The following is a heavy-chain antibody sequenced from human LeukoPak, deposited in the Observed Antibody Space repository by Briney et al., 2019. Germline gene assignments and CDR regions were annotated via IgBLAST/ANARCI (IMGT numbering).Heavy chain of an antibody. Sequence: GGSLRLSCAASGFTFSSYAMSWVRQAPGKGLEWVAVISYDGSNKYYADSVKGRFTISRDNSKNTLYLQMNSLRAEDTAVYYCAEEKLGYCSSTSCYREGYWGQGTLVTVSS. CDR2: ISYDGSNK. CDR1: GFTFSSYA. V-gene: IGHV3-30-3*01. J-gene: IGHJ4*02. CDR3: AEEKLGYCSSTSCYREGY. D-gene: IGHD2-2*01.